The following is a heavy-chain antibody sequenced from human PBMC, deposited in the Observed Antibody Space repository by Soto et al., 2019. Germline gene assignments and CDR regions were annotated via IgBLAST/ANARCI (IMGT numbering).Heavy chain of an antibody. Sequence: QEQLVQSGAEVKQPGASVRVSCKASGNTHTIYFIHWLRQARGQVLEWMGWINSVSGGTHYAHTFQGRVTMTRDTSTTTAFMALSGLRSDAPAGYFCARGGSYYAHWGQGTMVTVAS. CDR1: GNTHTIYF. CDR3: ARGGSYYAH. CDR2: INSVSGGT. V-gene: IGHV1-2*02. D-gene: IGHD3-10*01. J-gene: IGHJ4*02.